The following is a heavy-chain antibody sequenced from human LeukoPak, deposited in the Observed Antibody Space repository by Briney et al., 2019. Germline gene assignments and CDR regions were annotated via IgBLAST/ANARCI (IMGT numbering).Heavy chain of an antibody. Sequence: GGSLRLSCAASGFTFSEYYMSWIRQAPGKGLEWVSYISSSNNFRNYADSVKGRFTISRDNAKNSLYLQMNSLRAEDTAVYYCTVTMVRGVIIPLHFDYWGQGTLVTVSS. J-gene: IGHJ4*02. CDR1: GFTFSEYY. CDR3: TVTMVRGVIIPLHFDY. CDR2: ISSSNNFR. D-gene: IGHD3-10*01. V-gene: IGHV3-11*03.